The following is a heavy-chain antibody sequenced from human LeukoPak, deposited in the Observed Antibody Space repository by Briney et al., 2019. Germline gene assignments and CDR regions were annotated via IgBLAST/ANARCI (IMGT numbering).Heavy chain of an antibody. CDR3: AKEPLKDTELNIVLMVYDHGQWYFDL. J-gene: IGHJ2*01. Sequence: GGSLRLSCAASGFTFISYAMSWGGQAPGKGLEWVSAISGSGGSTYYADSVNGRFTISSHNSKNTLYLQVNSLRDEDPAVYYCAKEPLKDTELNIVLMVYDHGQWYFDLWGRRRMVTVSS. D-gene: IGHD2-8*01. CDR1: GFTFISYA. V-gene: IGHV3-23*01. CDR2: ISGSGGST.